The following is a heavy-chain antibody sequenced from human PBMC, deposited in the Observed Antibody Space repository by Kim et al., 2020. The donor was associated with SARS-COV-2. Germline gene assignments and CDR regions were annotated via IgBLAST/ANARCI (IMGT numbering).Heavy chain of an antibody. CDR2: INNSGST. Sequence: SETLSLTCAVYGGSFSGYYWSWIRQPPGKGLEWIGEINNSGSTNYNPSLKSRVTISVDTSKNQFSLKLSSVTAADTAVYYCAIGFWSGGLYGMDVWGQGTTVTVSS. CDR1: GGSFSGYY. J-gene: IGHJ6*02. V-gene: IGHV4-34*01. CDR3: AIGFWSGGLYGMDV. D-gene: IGHD3-3*01.